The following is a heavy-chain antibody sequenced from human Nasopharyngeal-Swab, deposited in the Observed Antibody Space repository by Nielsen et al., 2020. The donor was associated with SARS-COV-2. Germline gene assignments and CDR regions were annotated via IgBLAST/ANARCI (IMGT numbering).Heavy chain of an antibody. CDR2: IRSKGNTYAT. D-gene: IGHD2-15*01. V-gene: IGHV3-73*01. CDR3: TRCGGGCYSGRDY. CDR1: GFTFSDSA. Sequence: GESLNISCAASGFTFSDSAIHWVRQASGKGLEWVGRIRSKGNTYATAYAASVKGRFIIFRDDPTNTAYLQMNSLKTEDTAMYYCTRCGGGCYSGRDYWGQGTLVTVSS. J-gene: IGHJ4*02.